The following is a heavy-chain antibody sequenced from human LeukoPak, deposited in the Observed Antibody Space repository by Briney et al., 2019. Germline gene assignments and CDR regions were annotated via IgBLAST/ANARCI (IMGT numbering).Heavy chain of an antibody. J-gene: IGHJ6*02. D-gene: IGHD3-10*01. CDR2: ISYDGSTK. V-gene: IGHV3-30-3*01. Sequence: GGSLRLSCAASGFTFSSSAMHWVRQAPGKGLEWVALISYDGSTKYYIDSVKGRFTISRDNSKNTLYLQMNSLRAEDTAVYYCARDIYQITMLRGADTYHFYVMDVWGQGTTVTVSS. CDR3: ARDIYQITMLRGADTYHFYVMDV. CDR1: GFTFSSSA.